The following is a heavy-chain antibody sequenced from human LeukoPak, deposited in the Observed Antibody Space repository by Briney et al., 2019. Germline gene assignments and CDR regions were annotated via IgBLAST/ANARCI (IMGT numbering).Heavy chain of an antibody. Sequence: SEALSLTCAVSGGSISSSNWWSWVRQPPGKGLEWIGEIYRSGSTNYNPSLKSRVTISVDKSKNQFSLKLSSVTAADTAVYYCARDVASHYYDSSGYLNWFDPWGQGTLVTVSS. CDR3: ARDVASHYYDSSGYLNWFDP. CDR2: IYRSGST. D-gene: IGHD3-22*01. CDR1: GGSISSSNW. J-gene: IGHJ5*02. V-gene: IGHV4-4*02.